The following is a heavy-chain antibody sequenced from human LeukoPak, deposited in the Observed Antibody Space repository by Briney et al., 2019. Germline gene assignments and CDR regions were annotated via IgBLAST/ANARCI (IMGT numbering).Heavy chain of an antibody. Sequence: GASVKVSCKASGYAFTSYGITWVRQAPGQGLEWMGWISVYNGNIKYVQKFQDRVTMTTDTFTSTAYMELRSLRSDDTAVYYCAKFSGYYYDSSVYWGQGTLVTVSS. CDR2: ISVYNGNI. V-gene: IGHV1-18*01. CDR1: GYAFTSYG. J-gene: IGHJ4*02. CDR3: AKFSGYYYDSSVY. D-gene: IGHD3-22*01.